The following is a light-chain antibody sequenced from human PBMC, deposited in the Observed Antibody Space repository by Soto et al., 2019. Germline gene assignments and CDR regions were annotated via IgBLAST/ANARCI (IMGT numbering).Light chain of an antibody. Sequence: DIQMTQSPSSLSASVGDRVTITCRAGQSINTYLNWYQQKPGKAPKLLIFAASSLQSGVPSRFSGSGSGTDFTLTINSLQPEDFATYYCQQTYSTPITFGQGTRLEIK. CDR3: QQTYSTPIT. V-gene: IGKV1-39*01. CDR1: QSINTY. J-gene: IGKJ5*01. CDR2: AAS.